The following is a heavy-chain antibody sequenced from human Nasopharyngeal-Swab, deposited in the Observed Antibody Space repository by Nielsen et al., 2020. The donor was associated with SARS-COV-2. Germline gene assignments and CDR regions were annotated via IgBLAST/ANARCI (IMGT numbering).Heavy chain of an antibody. Sequence: GESLKISCAASGFTFSSYGMHWVRQAPGKGLEWVAVISYDGSNKYYADSVKGRFTISRDNSKNTLYLQMNSLRAEDTAVYYCGRGMDVWGQGTTVTFSS. J-gene: IGHJ6*02. V-gene: IGHV3-30*03. CDR3: GRGMDV. CDR1: GFTFSSYG. CDR2: ISYDGSNK.